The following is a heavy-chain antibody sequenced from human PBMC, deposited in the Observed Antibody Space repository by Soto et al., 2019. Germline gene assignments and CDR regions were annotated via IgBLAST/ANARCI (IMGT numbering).Heavy chain of an antibody. CDR1: GDIFDSLT. CDR3: ARELGGYDYLYYYYYLDV. D-gene: IGHD5-12*01. CDR2: IIPVLGMA. J-gene: IGHJ6*03. V-gene: IGHV1-69*08. Sequence: QVQLVQCGAEKKKPGSSVKVSCQASGDIFDSLTINWVRQAPGQGQEWMGRIIPVLGMANYEQKFQGRVKIIADKSTSTVYMECSSLTSEDTAVYYCARELGGYDYLYYYYYLDVWSEGTTVTVSS.